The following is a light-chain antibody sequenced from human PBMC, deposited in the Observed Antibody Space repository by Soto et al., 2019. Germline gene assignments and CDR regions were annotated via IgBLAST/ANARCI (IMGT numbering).Light chain of an antibody. CDR2: KAS. V-gene: IGKV1-5*03. J-gene: IGKJ1*01. CDR3: QEYNFDWT. Sequence: DIQMTQFPSTLSASIGGRVTITCRASQSISNSLAWYQEKPGKAPKVLIYKASRLESGVPSRFSGSGSGTEFTLTISSLQPDDLATYDCQEYNFDWTFGQGPKVEIK. CDR1: QSISNS.